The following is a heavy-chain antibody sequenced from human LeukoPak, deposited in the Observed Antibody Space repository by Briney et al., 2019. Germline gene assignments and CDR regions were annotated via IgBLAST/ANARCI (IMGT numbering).Heavy chain of an antibody. CDR2: ISSSSSYI. CDR1: GFTFSSYS. D-gene: IGHD3-9*01. V-gene: IGHV3-21*01. Sequence: PGGSLRLSCAASGFTFSSYSMNWVRQAPGKGLEWVSSISSSSSYIYYADSVKGRFTISRDNAKNSLYLQMNSLGAEDTAVYYCARDVERYSWAAFDIWGQGTMVTVSS. J-gene: IGHJ3*02. CDR3: ARDVERYSWAAFDI.